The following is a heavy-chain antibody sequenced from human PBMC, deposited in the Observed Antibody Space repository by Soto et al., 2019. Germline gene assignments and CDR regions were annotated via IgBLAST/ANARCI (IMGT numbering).Heavy chain of an antibody. J-gene: IGHJ5*02. Sequence: ASVKVSCKASGYSFTNNDVTWVRQATGQGLEWMGWMNPGSGDTGYAQKFQGRVTMTRDISIATAYMELSSLRSDDTAIYYCARMATFGSLNWFDPWGQGTLVTVSS. CDR1: GYSFTNND. V-gene: IGHV1-8*01. CDR3: ARMATFGSLNWFDP. CDR2: MNPGSGDT. D-gene: IGHD3-16*01.